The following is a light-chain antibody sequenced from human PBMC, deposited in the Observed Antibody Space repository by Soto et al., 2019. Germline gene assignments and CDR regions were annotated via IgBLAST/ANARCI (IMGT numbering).Light chain of an antibody. CDR1: QSVSNND. CDR2: GAS. V-gene: IGKV3-20*01. CDR3: HHYSRSPPYT. J-gene: IGKJ2*01. Sequence: EIVLTQSPDTLSLSPGERATVSCRASQSVSNNDLAWYQQRPGQAPRLVLYGASTRPTGIPDRFSGSGSGTEFTLTISRLEPEDVAVYYCHHYSRSPPYTFGQGTKLDSK.